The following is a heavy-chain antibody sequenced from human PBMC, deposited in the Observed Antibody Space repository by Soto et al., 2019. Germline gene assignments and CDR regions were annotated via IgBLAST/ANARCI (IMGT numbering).Heavy chain of an antibody. CDR2: ISGSGGST. D-gene: IGHD4-17*01. CDR3: AQEPIGDYAGFFDY. Sequence: EVQLLESGGGLVQPGGSLRLSCAASGFTFSSYAMSWVRQAPGKGLEWVSAISGSGGSTYYADSVKGRFTISRDNSKNPLYLQMNSLSAEDTAVYYCAQEPIGDYAGFFDYWGQGTLVTVSS. V-gene: IGHV3-23*01. J-gene: IGHJ4*02. CDR1: GFTFSSYA.